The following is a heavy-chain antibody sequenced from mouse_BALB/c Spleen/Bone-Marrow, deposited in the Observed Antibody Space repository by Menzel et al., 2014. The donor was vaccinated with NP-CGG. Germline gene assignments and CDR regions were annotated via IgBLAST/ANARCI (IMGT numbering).Heavy chain of an antibody. CDR1: GYIFTSYY. CDR2: IYPGDGST. Sequence: VQLQQSGPELVKPGASVKMSCKASGYIFTSYYIHWVKQRPGQGLEWIGWIYPGDGSTKYNEKFKGKTTLTADKSSSTVYMLLSGLTAEDSAIYFCESGGGVDYWGQGTSVTVSS. CDR3: ESGGGVDY. J-gene: IGHJ4*01. V-gene: IGHV1S56*01.